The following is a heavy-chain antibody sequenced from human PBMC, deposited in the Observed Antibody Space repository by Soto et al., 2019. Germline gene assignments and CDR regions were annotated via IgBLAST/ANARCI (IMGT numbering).Heavy chain of an antibody. D-gene: IGHD2-2*01. CDR2: ISGSGGST. J-gene: IGHJ4*02. V-gene: IGHV3-23*01. CDR1: GFTFSSYA. CDR3: AKDHCSSTSCYLGY. Sequence: GGSLRLSCAASGFTFSSYAMSWVRQAPGKGLEWVSAISGSGGSTYYADSVKGRFTISRDNSKNTLYLQMNSLRAEDTAVYYCAKDHCSSTSCYLGYWGQGTLVTVSS.